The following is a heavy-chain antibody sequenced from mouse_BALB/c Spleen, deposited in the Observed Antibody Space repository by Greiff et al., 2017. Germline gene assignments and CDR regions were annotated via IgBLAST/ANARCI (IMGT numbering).Heavy chain of an antibody. CDR3: AIYDGYYPPYAMDY. Sequence: VQVVESGPGLVAPSQSLSITCTVSGFSLTSYGVHWVRQPPGKGLEWLGVIWAGGSTNYNSALMSRLSISKDNSKSQVFIKMNSLQTDDTALYYCAIYDGYYPPYAMDYWGQGTSVTVSS. J-gene: IGHJ4*01. CDR2: IWAGGST. D-gene: IGHD2-3*01. CDR1: GFSLTSYG. V-gene: IGHV2-9*02.